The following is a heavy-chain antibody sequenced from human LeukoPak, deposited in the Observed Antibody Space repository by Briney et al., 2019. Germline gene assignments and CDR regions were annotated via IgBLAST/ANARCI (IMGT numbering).Heavy chain of an antibody. D-gene: IGHD6-6*01. CDR3: ARAPTSRDYYYYYMDV. J-gene: IGHJ6*03. V-gene: IGHV4-31*03. CDR1: GGSISSGGYY. Sequence: SQTLSLTCTVSGGSISSGGYYWSWIRQHPGKGLAWIGYIYYSGSTYYNPSLKSRVTISVDTSKNQFSLKLSSVTAADTAVYYCARAPTSRDYYYYYMDVWGKGTTVTVSS. CDR2: IYYSGST.